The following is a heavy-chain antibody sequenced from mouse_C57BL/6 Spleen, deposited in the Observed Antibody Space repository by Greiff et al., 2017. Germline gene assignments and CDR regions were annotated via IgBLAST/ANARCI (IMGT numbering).Heavy chain of an antibody. CDR3: TRGFSYDYDERETGFED. Sequence: VMLVESGEGLVKPGGSLKLSCAASGFTFSSYAMSWVRQTPEKRLEWVAYISSGGDYIYYADTVKGRFTISRENARNTLYLQMSSLKSEDTDMYYCTRGFSYDYDERETGFEDWGQCTTLTVSS. D-gene: IGHD2-4*01. CDR1: GFTFSSYA. V-gene: IGHV5S21*01. J-gene: IGHJ2*01. CDR2: ISSGGDYI.